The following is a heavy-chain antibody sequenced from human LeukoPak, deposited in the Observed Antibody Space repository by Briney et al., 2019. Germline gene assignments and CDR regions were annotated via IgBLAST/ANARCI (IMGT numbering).Heavy chain of an antibody. Sequence: SVKVSCKASGGTFSSYAISWVRQAPGQGLEWMGGIIPIFGTANYAQKFQGRVTITADESTSTAYMELSSLRSEDTAVYYCALNLVSYYYGMDVWGQGTTVTVSS. CDR2: IIPIFGTA. CDR3: ALNLVSYYYGMDV. D-gene: IGHD6-6*01. V-gene: IGHV1-69*13. J-gene: IGHJ6*02. CDR1: GGTFSSYA.